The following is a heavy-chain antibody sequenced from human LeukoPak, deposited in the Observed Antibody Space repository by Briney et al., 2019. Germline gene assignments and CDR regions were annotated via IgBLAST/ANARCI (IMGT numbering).Heavy chain of an antibody. CDR1: GYSFIGYY. CDR3: ARDQVTMVRGVPNY. D-gene: IGHD3-10*01. CDR2: INPNSGDT. Sequence: GASVKVSCKASGYSFIGYYINWVRQAPGQGLEWMGRINPNSGDTNFAQNFQGRVTMTRDTSISTAYMELSRLRSDDTAVYYCARDQVTMVRGVPNYWGQGTLVTVSS. V-gene: IGHV1-2*02. J-gene: IGHJ4*02.